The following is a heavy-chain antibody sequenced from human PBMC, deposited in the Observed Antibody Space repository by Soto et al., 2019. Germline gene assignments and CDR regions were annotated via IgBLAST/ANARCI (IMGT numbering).Heavy chain of an antibody. Sequence: SETLSLTCAVYGGSSSGYYWSWIRQPPGKGLEWIGEINHSGSTNYNPSLKSRVTISVDTSKNQFSLKLSSVTAADTAVYYCARGPRGGLYYYYGMDVWGQGTTVTVSS. CDR2: INHSGST. CDR1: GGSSSGYY. V-gene: IGHV4-34*01. D-gene: IGHD3-16*01. J-gene: IGHJ6*02. CDR3: ARGPRGGLYYYYGMDV.